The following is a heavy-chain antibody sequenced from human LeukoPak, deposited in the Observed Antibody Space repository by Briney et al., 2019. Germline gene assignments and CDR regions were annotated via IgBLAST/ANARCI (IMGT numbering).Heavy chain of an antibody. CDR2: INPNSGGT. Sequence: GASVKVSCKASGYTFTGYYMHWVRQAPGQGLEWMGWINPNSGGTNYAQKFQGRVTMTRDTSISTAYMELSGLRSDDTAVYYCARDYVTTNGMDVWGQGTTVTVSS. V-gene: IGHV1-2*02. J-gene: IGHJ6*02. CDR3: ARDYVTTNGMDV. CDR1: GYTFTGYY. D-gene: IGHD4-17*01.